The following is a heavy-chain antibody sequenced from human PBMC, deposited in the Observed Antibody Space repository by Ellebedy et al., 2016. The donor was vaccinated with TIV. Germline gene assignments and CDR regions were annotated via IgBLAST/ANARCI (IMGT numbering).Heavy chain of an antibody. V-gene: IGHV4-39*01. Sequence: SETLSLXXSVSGASLSSNNYFWGWIRQPPGRGLEWIANVFSSGNTYYNPSLNSRVTISVDTSKNQLSLNLHSVTAADTAVYYCARLDPYRAGRDYWGQGILVTVSS. CDR1: GASLSSNNYF. D-gene: IGHD6-19*01. J-gene: IGHJ4*02. CDR3: ARLDPYRAGRDY. CDR2: VFSSGNT.